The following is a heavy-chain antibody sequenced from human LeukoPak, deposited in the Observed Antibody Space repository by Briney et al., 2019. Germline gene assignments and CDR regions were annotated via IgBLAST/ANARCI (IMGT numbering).Heavy chain of an antibody. J-gene: IGHJ4*02. CDR3: ARDCGGNDDF. Sequence: SGGSLRLSCATSGFTFSNYWMTWVRQAPGKGLEWLANINQNGSTKFYVDSVKGRFTISRDNAKNSLYLQMNSLRAEDRAVYYCARDCGGNDDFWGQGTLVTVSS. D-gene: IGHD2-15*01. CDR2: INQNGSTK. CDR1: GFTFSNYW. V-gene: IGHV3-7*01.